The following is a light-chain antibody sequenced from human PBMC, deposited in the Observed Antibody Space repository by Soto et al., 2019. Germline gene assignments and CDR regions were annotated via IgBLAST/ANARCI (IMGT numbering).Light chain of an antibody. CDR3: QQYGSSPPIT. Sequence: VGQCYSPVHRPTVCCXXXQSISSNYVAWYQQKPGQAPRLLVYGASSRATGIPDRFSGSGSGTDFTLTISRLEPEDFAVYYCQQYGSSPPITFGQGTRLEI. J-gene: IGKJ5*01. V-gene: IGKV3-20*01. CDR2: GAS. CDR1: QSISSNY.